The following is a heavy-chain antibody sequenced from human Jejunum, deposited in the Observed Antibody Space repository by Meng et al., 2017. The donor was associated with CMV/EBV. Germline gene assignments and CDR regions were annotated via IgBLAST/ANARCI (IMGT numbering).Heavy chain of an antibody. CDR2: IYDSGST. CDR1: Y. Sequence: YWSWIRQHPGKGLEWIGYIYDSGSTYYNPSLKSRGAISADTSKNQFSLTLTSVTAADTAVYYCARGLRSGYRRNGRCYAGDYFDYWGQGALVTVSS. D-gene: IGHD2-2*01. V-gene: IGHV4-31*02. J-gene: IGHJ4*02. CDR3: ARGLRSGYRRNGRCYAGDYFDY.